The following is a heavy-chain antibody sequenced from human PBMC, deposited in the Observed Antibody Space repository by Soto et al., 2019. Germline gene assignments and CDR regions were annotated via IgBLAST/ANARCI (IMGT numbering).Heavy chain of an antibody. CDR2: ISGSGGST. CDR1: GFTFSSYA. D-gene: IGHD3-9*01. Sequence: GGSLRLSCAASGFTFSSYAMSWVRQAPGKGLEWVSAISGSGGSTYYADSVKGRFTISRDNSKNSLYLQMNSLRDEDTPVYYWATEAYAILTGQRRIDYWGQGARVTVSS. CDR3: ATEAYAILTGQRRIDY. V-gene: IGHV3-23*01. J-gene: IGHJ4*02.